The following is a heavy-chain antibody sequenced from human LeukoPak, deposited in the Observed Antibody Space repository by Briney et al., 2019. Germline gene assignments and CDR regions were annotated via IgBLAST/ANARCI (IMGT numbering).Heavy chain of an antibody. D-gene: IGHD1-14*01. CDR1: GFSFSTYS. CDR3: ATNSPEPPAFDY. Sequence: GGSLRLSCTASGFSFSTYSMNWVRQAPGKGLEWVSYIVGSSSNIYYADSVKGRFTISRDNAKNSLYLQMDSLRAEDTAVYYCATNSPEPPAFDYGGQEPLATVSS. CDR2: IVGSSSNI. V-gene: IGHV3-48*04. J-gene: IGHJ4*02.